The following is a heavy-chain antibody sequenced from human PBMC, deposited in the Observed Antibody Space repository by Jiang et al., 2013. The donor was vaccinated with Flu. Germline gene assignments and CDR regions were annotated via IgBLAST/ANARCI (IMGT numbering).Heavy chain of an antibody. CDR2: IYYSGST. D-gene: IGHD2-21*02. J-gene: IGHJ6*04. V-gene: IGHV4-59*01. CDR1: GGSISSYY. CDR3: ARVSVVTATRYYYYGMDV. Sequence: SLTCTVSGGSISSYYWSWIRQPPGKGLEWIGYIYYSGSTNYNPSLKSRVTISVDTSKNQFSLKLSSVTAADTAVYYCARVSVVTATRYYYYGMDVWGKGTTVTVSS.